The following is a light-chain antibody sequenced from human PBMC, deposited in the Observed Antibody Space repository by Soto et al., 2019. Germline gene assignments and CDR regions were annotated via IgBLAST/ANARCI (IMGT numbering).Light chain of an antibody. CDR1: TSDIGAYNY. J-gene: IGLJ1*01. Sequence: QSALTHPPSASGSPGQSFTISCTGTTSDIGAYNYVSWYQQRPGKAPKLIIYEVTRRPSGVPDRIFGSKSYTTASLTVSGLQAEDEADYYCSSFAGTNSFVFGTGTKVTVL. CDR2: EVT. CDR3: SSFAGTNSFV. V-gene: IGLV2-8*01.